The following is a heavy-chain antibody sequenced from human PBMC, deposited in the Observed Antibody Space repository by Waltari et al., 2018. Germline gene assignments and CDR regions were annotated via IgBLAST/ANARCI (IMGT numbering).Heavy chain of an antibody. J-gene: IGHJ6*03. Sequence: VQLQQWGAGLLKPSETLSLTCAVYGGSFSGYYWSWIRQPPGKGLEWIGEINHSGSTNYNPSLKSRVTISVDTSKNQFSLKLSSVTAADTAVYYCARGRYCSGGSCYYYYYYMDVWGKGTTVTISS. CDR1: GGSFSGYY. CDR2: INHSGST. V-gene: IGHV4-34*01. CDR3: ARGRYCSGGSCYYYYYYMDV. D-gene: IGHD2-15*01.